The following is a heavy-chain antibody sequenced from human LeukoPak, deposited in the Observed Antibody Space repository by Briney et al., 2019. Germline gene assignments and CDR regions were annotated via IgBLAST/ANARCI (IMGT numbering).Heavy chain of an antibody. Sequence: GSLRLSCAASGFTFSSYSMNWVRQAPGKGLEWVSSISSSSSYIYYADSVKGRFTISRDNAKNSLYLQMNSLRAEDTAVYYCARGAQGYYYDSSGPIDYWGQGTLVTVSS. CDR1: GFTFSSYS. CDR2: ISSSSSYI. D-gene: IGHD3-22*01. V-gene: IGHV3-21*01. J-gene: IGHJ4*02. CDR3: ARGAQGYYYDSSGPIDY.